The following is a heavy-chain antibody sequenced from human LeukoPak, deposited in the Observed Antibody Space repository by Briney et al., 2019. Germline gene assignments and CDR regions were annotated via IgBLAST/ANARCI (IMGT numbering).Heavy chain of an antibody. J-gene: IGHJ6*02. CDR3: ARDLNGWYSSSWTPYYYYYGMDV. V-gene: IGHV3-7*01. Sequence: GSLRLSCAASGFTFSSYWMSWVRQAPGKGRGWVANIKQDGSEKYYVDSVKGRFTISRDNAKNSLYLQMNSLRAEDTAVYYCARDLNGWYSSSWTPYYYYYGMDVWGQGTTVTVSS. CDR1: GFTFSSYW. D-gene: IGHD6-13*01. CDR2: IKQDGSEK.